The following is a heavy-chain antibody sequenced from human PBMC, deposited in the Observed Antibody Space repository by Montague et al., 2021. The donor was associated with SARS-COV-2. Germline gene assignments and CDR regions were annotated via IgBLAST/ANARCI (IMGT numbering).Heavy chain of an antibody. D-gene: IGHD1-26*01. V-gene: IGHV4-39*07. Sequence: SETLSLTCTVSDDSISSSSYYWAWIRQPPGKGLEWIGEIYHDGGTNYNPSLKSRLTISVDKSKNQFSLKLSSVTAADTAVYYCARFTSTGSGSYYIFDYWGQGTLVTVSS. CDR3: ARFTSTGSGSYYIFDY. CDR2: IYHDGGT. J-gene: IGHJ4*02. CDR1: DDSISSSSYY.